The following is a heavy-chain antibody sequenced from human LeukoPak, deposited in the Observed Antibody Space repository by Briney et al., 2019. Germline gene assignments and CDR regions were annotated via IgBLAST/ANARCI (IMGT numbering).Heavy chain of an antibody. J-gene: IGHJ4*02. Sequence: ASVKVSCKASGGTFSSYAISWVRQAPGQGLEWMGGIIPIFGTANYAQKFQGRITITTDESTSTAYMELSSLRAEDTAMYYCARWAYFYDSSGYFFDRWGQGTLVTVSS. V-gene: IGHV1-69*05. CDR1: GGTFSSYA. CDR3: ARWAYFYDSSGYFFDR. D-gene: IGHD3-22*01. CDR2: IIPIFGTA.